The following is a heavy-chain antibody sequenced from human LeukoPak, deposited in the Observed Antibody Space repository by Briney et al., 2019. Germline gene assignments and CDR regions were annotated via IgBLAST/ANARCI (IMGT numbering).Heavy chain of an antibody. V-gene: IGHV4-59*08. CDR2: IYYSGRDT. CDR1: GDSINNYY. J-gene: IGHJ4*02. Sequence: SETLSLTCSVSGDSINNYYWSWIRQPPGKGLEWIAYIYYSGRDTNYSPSLKSRLTTSVDTSKQQFSLSLRSVTAADTAVYYCARHPQGLRYFDNWGQGTLVIVSS. CDR3: ARHPQGLRYFDN.